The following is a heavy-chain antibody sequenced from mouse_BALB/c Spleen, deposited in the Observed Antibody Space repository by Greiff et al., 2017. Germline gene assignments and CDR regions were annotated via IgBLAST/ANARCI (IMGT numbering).Heavy chain of an antibody. CDR1: GFSLTSYG. J-gene: IGHJ3*01. V-gene: IGHV2-9*02. D-gene: IGHD1-1*01. CDR3: ARDRPTAY. CDR2: IWAGGST. Sequence: VQLKESGPGLVAPSQSLSITCTVSGFSLTSYGVHWVRQPPGKGLEWLGVIWAGGSTNYNSALMSRLSISKDNSKSQVFLKMNSLQTDDTAMYYCARDRPTAYWGQGTLVTVSA.